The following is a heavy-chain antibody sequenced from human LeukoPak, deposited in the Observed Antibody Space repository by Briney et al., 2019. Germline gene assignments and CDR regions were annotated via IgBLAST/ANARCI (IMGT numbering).Heavy chain of an antibody. CDR3: ARHADYDTSVGAFDI. J-gene: IGHJ3*02. CDR2: IYYSGST. Sequence: SETLSLTCTVSGGSISSYYWSWIRQPPGKGLEWIGYIYYSGSTNYNPSLKSRVTISVDTSKNQFSLKLSSVTAADTAVYYGARHADYDTSVGAFDIWGQGTMVTVSS. CDR1: GGSISSYY. D-gene: IGHD3-22*01. V-gene: IGHV4-59*08.